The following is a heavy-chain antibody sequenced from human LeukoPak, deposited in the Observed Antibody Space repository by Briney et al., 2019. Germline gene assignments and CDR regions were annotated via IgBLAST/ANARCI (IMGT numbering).Heavy chain of an antibody. J-gene: IGHJ3*02. CDR1: GFTFDDYA. D-gene: IGHD1-14*01. CDR3: AKSLLKKAPEAFDI. Sequence: GGSLRLSCAASGFTFDDYAMHWVRQAPGKGLEWVSGISWNSGSIGYADPVKGRFTISRDNAKNSLYLQMNSLRAEDTALYYCAKSLLKKAPEAFDIWGQGTMVTVSS. V-gene: IGHV3-9*01. CDR2: ISWNSGSI.